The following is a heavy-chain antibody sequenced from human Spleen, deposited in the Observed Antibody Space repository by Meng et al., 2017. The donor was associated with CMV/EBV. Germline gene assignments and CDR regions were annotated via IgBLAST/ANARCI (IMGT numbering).Heavy chain of an antibody. Sequence: GGSLRLSCAASGFTFDDYGMSWVRQAPGKGLEWVSGINWNGGSTGYADSVKGRFTISRDNAKNSLYLQMNSLRAEDTALYYCARARGGSYPQTYGMDVWGQGTTVTVSS. CDR2: INWNGGST. J-gene: IGHJ6*02. V-gene: IGHV3-20*04. CDR3: ARARGGSYPQTYGMDV. D-gene: IGHD1-26*01. CDR1: GFTFDDYG.